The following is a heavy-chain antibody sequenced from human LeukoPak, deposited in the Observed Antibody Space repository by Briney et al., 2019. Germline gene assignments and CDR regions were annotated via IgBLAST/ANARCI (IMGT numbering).Heavy chain of an antibody. V-gene: IGHV3-11*04. D-gene: IGHD6-13*01. CDR2: ISSSGNTT. CDR3: ARDGGSSWYLDY. J-gene: IGHJ4*02. CDR1: GFTFSDYY. Sequence: GGSLRLSCAASGFTFSDYYMSWIRQAPGKGLEWVSYISSSGNTTYHADSVKGRFTISRDNAKNSLYLQMSSLRAEDTAVYYCARDGGSSWYLDYWGQGTLVTVSS.